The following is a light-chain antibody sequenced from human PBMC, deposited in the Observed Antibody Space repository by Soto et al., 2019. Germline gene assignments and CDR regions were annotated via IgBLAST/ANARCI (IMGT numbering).Light chain of an antibody. V-gene: IGKV3-15*01. J-gene: IGKJ3*01. CDR1: QSVSSN. CDR3: QEYNNWPPFN. CDR2: GAS. Sequence: IVMTHSPATLSVSPWERATLSCRASQSVSSNLAWYQQKPGQAPRLLIYGASTRATGIPARFSGSGSGTEFTLTISSLQSEDFAIYYCQEYNNWPPFNFGPGTKVDIK.